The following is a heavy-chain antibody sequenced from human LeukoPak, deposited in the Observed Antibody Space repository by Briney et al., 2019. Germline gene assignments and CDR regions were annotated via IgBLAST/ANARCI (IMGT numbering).Heavy chain of an antibody. J-gene: IGHJ4*02. CDR2: IYPGDSDI. Sequence: GESLQISCKGSGSSFTSYWIGWVRQMPGRGLEWIGIIYPGDSDIRYSPSFQGQVNISAGKSISTAYLQWSSLKASDTAMYYCVRRTTGEYYFDYWGQGTLVTVSS. D-gene: IGHD7-27*01. V-gene: IGHV5-51*01. CDR3: VRRTTGEYYFDY. CDR1: GSSFTSYW.